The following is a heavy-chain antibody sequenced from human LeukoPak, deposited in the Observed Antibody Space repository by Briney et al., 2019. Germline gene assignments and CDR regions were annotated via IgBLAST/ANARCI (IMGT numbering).Heavy chain of an antibody. CDR3: ARDGYSFGHDFDY. CDR2: IKGGGS. CDR1: GFTFSSYW. D-gene: IGHD5-18*01. V-gene: IGHV3-74*01. J-gene: IGHJ4*02. Sequence: GGSLRLSCAASGFTFSSYWMHWVRHTPGKGLVWVSRIKGGGSYADSVKGRFTISRDNAKNTLYLQMNSLRAEDTAVYYCARDGYSFGHDFDYWGQGTLVTVSS.